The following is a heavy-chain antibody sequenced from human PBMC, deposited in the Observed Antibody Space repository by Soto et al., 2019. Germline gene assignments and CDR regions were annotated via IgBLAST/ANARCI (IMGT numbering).Heavy chain of an antibody. D-gene: IGHD1-26*01. V-gene: IGHV3-30*18. CDR2: VSYDGSDK. J-gene: IGHJ3*02. CDR1: GFSFSNYA. CDR3: AKGIRSFARWDDAFDI. Sequence: PGGSLRLSCAASGFSFSNYAIHWVRQAPGKGLQWVAVVSYDGSDKYYADSVKGRFTISRDISKNALYLQMNSLRAEDTAVYYCAKGIRSFARWDDAFDIWGQGTVVTVSS.